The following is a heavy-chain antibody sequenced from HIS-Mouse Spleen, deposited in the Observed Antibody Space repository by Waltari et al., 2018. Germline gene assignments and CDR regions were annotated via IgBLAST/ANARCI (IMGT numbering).Heavy chain of an antibody. CDR2: INPNSGGT. D-gene: IGHD6-25*01. J-gene: IGHJ3*02. CDR3: ALGLSSGAFDI. Sequence: QVQLVQSGAEVTKPGASVKGPCRTSGYTFTGYYMPSGRQAPGQGLEVMGWINPNSGGTNYAQKFQGRVTMTRDTSISTAYMELSRLRSDDTAVYYCALGLSSGAFDIWGQGTMVTVSS. CDR1: GYTFTGYY. V-gene: IGHV1-2*02.